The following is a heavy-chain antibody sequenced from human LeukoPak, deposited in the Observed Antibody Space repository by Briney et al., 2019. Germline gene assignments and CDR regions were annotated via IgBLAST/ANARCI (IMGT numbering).Heavy chain of an antibody. CDR3: AKDLYCSGGSCYRTVTDAFDI. J-gene: IGHJ3*02. D-gene: IGHD2-15*01. CDR2: TSGSGGST. Sequence: PGGSLRLSCAASGFTFSSYAMSWVRQAPGKGLEWVSATSGSGGSTYYADSVKGRFTISRDNSKNTLYLQMNSLRAEDTAVYYCAKDLYCSGGSCYRTVTDAFDIWGQGTMVTVSS. V-gene: IGHV3-23*01. CDR1: GFTFSSYA.